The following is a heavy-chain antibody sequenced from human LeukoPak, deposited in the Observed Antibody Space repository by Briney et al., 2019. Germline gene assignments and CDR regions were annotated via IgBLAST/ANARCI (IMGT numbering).Heavy chain of an antibody. V-gene: IGHV3-30*03. D-gene: IGHD6-19*01. CDR2: ISYDGSNK. CDR3: ARDHGAVAGIFDY. J-gene: IGHJ4*02. Sequence: PGGSLRLSCAASGFTFSSYSMNWVRQAPGKGLEWVAVISYDGSNKYYADSVKGRFTISRDNSKNTLYLQMNSLRAEDTAVYYCARDHGAVAGIFDYWGQGTLVTVSS. CDR1: GFTFSSYS.